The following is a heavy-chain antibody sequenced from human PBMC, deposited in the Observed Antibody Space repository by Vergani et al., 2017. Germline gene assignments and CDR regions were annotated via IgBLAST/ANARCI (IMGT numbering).Heavy chain of an antibody. V-gene: IGHV3-9*01. D-gene: IGHD3-3*01. CDR2: ISWNSGSI. CDR3: AKEYTYYDFWSGTDYFDY. Sequence: EVQLVESGGGLVQPGRSLRLSCAASGFTFDDYAMHWVRQAPGKGLEWVSGISWNSGSIGYADSVKGRFTISRDNSKNTLYLQMNSLRAEDTAVYYCAKEYTYYDFWSGTDYFDYWGQGTLVTVSS. CDR1: GFTFDDYA. J-gene: IGHJ4*02.